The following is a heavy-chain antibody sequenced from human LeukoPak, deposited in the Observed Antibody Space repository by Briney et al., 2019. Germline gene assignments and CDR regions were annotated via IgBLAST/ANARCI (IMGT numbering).Heavy chain of an antibody. CDR1: GGSISSYY. V-gene: IGHV4-59*01. CDR3: ARRTTVTDYYYYMDV. Sequence: SETLSLTCTVSGGSISSYYWSWIRQPPGKGLEWIGYIYYSGSTNYNPSLKSRVTISVDTSKNQFSLKLSSVTAADTAVYYCARRTTVTDYYYYMDVWGKGTTVTISS. CDR2: IYYSGST. D-gene: IGHD4-17*01. J-gene: IGHJ6*03.